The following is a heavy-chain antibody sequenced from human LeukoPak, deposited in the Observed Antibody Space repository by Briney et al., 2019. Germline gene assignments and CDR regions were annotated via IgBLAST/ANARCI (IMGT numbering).Heavy chain of an antibody. Sequence: GGSLRLSCSASGFSFSTSAMHWVRQAPGKGPQFVSAITTNGRSTYYADSVKGRFTTSRDNSKSTLDLQMSSLRAEDTAVYYCVRDLTWGQGTLVTVSS. J-gene: IGHJ4*02. CDR3: VRDLT. CDR2: ITTNGRST. CDR1: GFSFSTSA. V-gene: IGHV3-64D*06. D-gene: IGHD4/OR15-4a*01.